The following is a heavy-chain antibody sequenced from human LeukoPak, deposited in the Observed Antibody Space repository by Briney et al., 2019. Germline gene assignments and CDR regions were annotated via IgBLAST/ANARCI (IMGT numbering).Heavy chain of an antibody. CDR1: GGSISSGGYY. CDR2: IYHSGST. Sequence: RSSQTLSLTWTVSGGSISSGGYYWSWIRQPPGKGLEWIGYIYHSGSTYYNPSLKSRVTISVDRSKNQFSLKLSSVTAADTAVYYCASLDRRGAFDIWGQGTMVTVSS. J-gene: IGHJ3*02. D-gene: IGHD3-10*01. CDR3: ASLDRRGAFDI. V-gene: IGHV4-30-2*01.